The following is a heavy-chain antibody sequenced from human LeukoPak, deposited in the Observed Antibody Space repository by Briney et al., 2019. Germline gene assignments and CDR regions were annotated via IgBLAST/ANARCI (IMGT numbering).Heavy chain of an antibody. CDR3: ARRDSSGTGGFDP. Sequence: GESLKISCKGSGYSFTSYWIGWVRQMPGKGLEWMGIIYPGDSYTRYSPSFQGQVTITADKSISTAYLQWSSLKASDTAMYYCARRDSSGTGGFDPWGQGTLVTVSS. J-gene: IGHJ5*02. V-gene: IGHV5-51*01. CDR1: GYSFTSYW. D-gene: IGHD3-22*01. CDR2: IYPGDSYT.